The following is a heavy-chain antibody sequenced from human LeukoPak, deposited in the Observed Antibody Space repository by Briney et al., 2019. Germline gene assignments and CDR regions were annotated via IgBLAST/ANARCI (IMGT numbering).Heavy chain of an antibody. Sequence: SETLSLTCTVSGGSISSYYWSWIRQPPGKGLEWIGYIYYSGGTNYNPSLKSRVTISVDTSKNQFSLELSSVTAADTAVYYCARSLGQHYYYYYYMDVWGKGTTVTVSS. V-gene: IGHV4-59*01. CDR3: ARSLGQHYYYYYYMDV. J-gene: IGHJ6*03. CDR1: GGSISSYY. CDR2: IYYSGGT. D-gene: IGHD7-27*01.